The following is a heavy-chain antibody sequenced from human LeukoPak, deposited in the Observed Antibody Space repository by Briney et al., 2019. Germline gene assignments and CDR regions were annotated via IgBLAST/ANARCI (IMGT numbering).Heavy chain of an antibody. CDR3: ARRIGGRGFDY. J-gene: IGHJ4*02. V-gene: IGHV4-61*08. CDR1: GGSISSGDYY. CDR2: IYYSGST. D-gene: IGHD4-23*01. Sequence: SETLSLTCTVSGGSISSGDYYWSWIRQPPGKGLEWIGFIYYSGSTNYNPSLKSRVTISVDTSKNQFSLKLSSVTAADTAVYYCARRIGGRGFDYWGQGTLVTVSS.